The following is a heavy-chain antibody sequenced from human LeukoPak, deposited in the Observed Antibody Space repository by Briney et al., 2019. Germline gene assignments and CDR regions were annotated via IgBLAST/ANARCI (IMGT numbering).Heavy chain of an antibody. CDR2: MNPNSGNT. Sequence: ASVKVSCKASGYTFTSYDMNWVRQATGQGLEWMGWMNPNSGNTGYAQKFQGRVTMTRNTSISTAYMELRSLRSEDTAVYYCARTLVRYSSSPGYWGQGTLVTVSS. J-gene: IGHJ4*02. D-gene: IGHD6-13*01. V-gene: IGHV1-8*01. CDR3: ARTLVRYSSSPGY. CDR1: GYTFTSYD.